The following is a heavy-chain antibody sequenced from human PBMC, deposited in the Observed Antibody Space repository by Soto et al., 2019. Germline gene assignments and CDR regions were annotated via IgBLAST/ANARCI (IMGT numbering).Heavy chain of an antibody. CDR1: GFTFSSYW. D-gene: IGHD1-26*01. J-gene: IGHJ4*02. CDR2: INSDGSST. Sequence: VQLVESGGGLVQPGGSLRLSCAASGFTFSSYWMHWVRQAPGKGLVWVSRINSDGSSTNYADSVKGRFTISRDNAKNTVYLQMNSLRAEDTAVYYCARGGVGAAKFDYWGQGTLVTVSS. CDR3: ARGGVGAAKFDY. V-gene: IGHV3-74*01.